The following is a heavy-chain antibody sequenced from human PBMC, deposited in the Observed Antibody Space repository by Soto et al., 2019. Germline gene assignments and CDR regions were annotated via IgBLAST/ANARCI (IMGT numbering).Heavy chain of an antibody. D-gene: IGHD4-17*01. V-gene: IGHV3-21*01. J-gene: IGHJ4*02. CDR2: ISSSSSYI. Sequence: EVQLVESGGGLVKPGGSLRLSCAASGFTFSSYSMNWVRQAPGKGLEWVSSISSSSSYIYYADSVKGRFTISRDNAKNSLYLQMNSLRAEDTAVYYCARDDEQDYGFIIRDWGQGTLVTVSS. CDR1: GFTFSSYS. CDR3: ARDDEQDYGFIIRD.